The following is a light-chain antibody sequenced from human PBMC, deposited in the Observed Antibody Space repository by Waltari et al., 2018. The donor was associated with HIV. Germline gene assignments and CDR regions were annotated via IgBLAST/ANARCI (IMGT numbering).Light chain of an antibody. CDR3: QQSYNTPWT. CDR1: QSISNY. J-gene: IGKJ1*01. CDR2: SAS. V-gene: IGKV1-39*01. Sequence: DIQMTQSPSSLSASEGNRVRITCRARQSISNYLNWYQEKPEKAPKFLIYSASTLQGGVPSRFSGSGSGTEFTLTISSLQPEDFATYYCQQSYNTPWTFGQGTRVEIK.